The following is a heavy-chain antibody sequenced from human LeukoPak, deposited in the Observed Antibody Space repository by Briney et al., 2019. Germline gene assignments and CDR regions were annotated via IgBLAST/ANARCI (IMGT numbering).Heavy chain of an antibody. Sequence: GGSLRLSCAGAGFSFSSYGMGWVRQAPGKGLEWGAFIRSDGSNKYYADSVKGRFTISRDNSKNSLYLQRNSLRAEDTAVYYCVRALIGYYFDYRRQATIVTVSS. V-gene: IGHV3-30*02. D-gene: IGHD2-8*01. CDR2: IRSDGSNK. CDR3: VRALIGYYFDY. CDR1: GFSFSSYG. J-gene: IGHJ4*02.